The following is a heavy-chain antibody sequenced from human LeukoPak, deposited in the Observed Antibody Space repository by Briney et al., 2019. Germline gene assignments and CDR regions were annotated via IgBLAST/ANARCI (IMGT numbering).Heavy chain of an antibody. CDR1: GGSFSRYY. D-gene: IGHD5-24*01. J-gene: IGHJ4*02. CDR3: ARGQFQRDY. Sequence: SETLSLTCAVYGGSFSRYYWHWIRQPPGKGLEWIGEINHSGRTKYNPSLKSRVTISVDTSKNQFSLILSSVTAADTAVYYCARGQFQRDYWGQGTLVTVSS. V-gene: IGHV4-34*01. CDR2: INHSGRT.